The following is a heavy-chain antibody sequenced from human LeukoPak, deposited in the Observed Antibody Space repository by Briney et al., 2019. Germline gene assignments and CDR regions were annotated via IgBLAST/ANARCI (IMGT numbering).Heavy chain of an antibody. CDR2: IWYDGSNK. D-gene: IGHD3-16*01. J-gene: IGHJ4*02. CDR3: ARPNWGAQLGYFDY. V-gene: IGHV3-33*01. CDR1: GFIFSSYG. Sequence: PGGSLILSCAASGFIFSSYGMHWVRQAPGKGLEWVASIWYDGSNKYYADSVKGRFTISRDNPKNTLYLLMNSLRAEDTAVYYCARPNWGAQLGYFDYWGQGTLVIVSS.